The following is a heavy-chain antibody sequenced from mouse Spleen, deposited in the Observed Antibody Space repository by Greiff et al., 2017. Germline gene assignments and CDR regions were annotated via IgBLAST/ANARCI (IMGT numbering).Heavy chain of an antibody. J-gene: IGHJ3*01. Sequence: EVKLVESGGGLVKPGGSLKLSCAASGFTFSSYGMSWVRQTPEKRLEWVATISGGGSYTYYPDSVKGRFTISRDNAKNNLYLQMSSLRSEDTALYYCARQGGITTVVEEAWFAYWGQGTLVTVSA. CDR1: GFTFSSYG. V-gene: IGHV5-9-2*01. CDR3: ARQGGITTVVEEAWFAY. CDR2: ISGGGSYT. D-gene: IGHD1-1*01.